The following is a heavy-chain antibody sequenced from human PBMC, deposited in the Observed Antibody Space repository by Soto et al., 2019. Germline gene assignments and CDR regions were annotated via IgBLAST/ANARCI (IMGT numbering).Heavy chain of an antibody. J-gene: IGHJ5*02. V-gene: IGHV3-7*05. CDR1: GFTFTTYW. Sequence: EVQLVESGGGLVRPGGSLRLSCAASGFTFTTYWMNWVRQAPGKGLEWVATIKQDGSEQYYVDSVKGRFAISRDNAKNSLSLQMNGLRADDTAVYYCARGHYGDYAWGPGTLVTVSS. CDR3: ARGHYGDYA. D-gene: IGHD4-17*01. CDR2: IKQDGSEQ.